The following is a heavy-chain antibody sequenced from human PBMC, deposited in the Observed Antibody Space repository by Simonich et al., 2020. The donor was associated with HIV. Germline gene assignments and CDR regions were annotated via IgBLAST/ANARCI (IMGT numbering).Heavy chain of an antibody. Sequence: QVQLQQWGAGLVKPSETLSLTCAVYGGSFSGYYWTWIRQPPGKGLEWIGEINHSGRTHYNPSLKSRAIISVEASKNQFSLKLRSVTAADTAVYYCARGAPSVAAAREVWFDPWGQGTLVTVSS. CDR1: GGSFSGYY. J-gene: IGHJ5*02. V-gene: IGHV4-34*02. CDR3: ARGAPSVAAAREVWFDP. CDR2: INHSGRT. D-gene: IGHD6-25*01.